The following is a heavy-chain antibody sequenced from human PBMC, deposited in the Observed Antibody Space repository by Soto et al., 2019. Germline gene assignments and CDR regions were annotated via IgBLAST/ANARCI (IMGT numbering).Heavy chain of an antibody. CDR3: AKGRLAPNYYDSSGYYSPEFDF. J-gene: IGHJ4*02. D-gene: IGHD3-22*01. Sequence: QVQLVESGGGVVQPGRSLRLSCAASGFTFSSYGIHWVRQAPGKGLEWVAVITYDGSNKYYADSVKGRFTISRAISKNTLYLQMNSLRAEDTAVYYCAKGRLAPNYYDSSGYYSPEFDFWGQGTLVTVSS. CDR1: GFTFSSYG. V-gene: IGHV3-30*18. CDR2: ITYDGSNK.